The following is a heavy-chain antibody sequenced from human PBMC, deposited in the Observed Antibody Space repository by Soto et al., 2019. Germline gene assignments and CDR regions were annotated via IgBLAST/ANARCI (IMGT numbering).Heavy chain of an antibody. V-gene: IGHV3-30-3*01. CDR3: ARDSPTGRYYYGMDV. J-gene: IGHJ6*02. CDR2: ISYDGSNK. CDR1: GFTFSSYA. D-gene: IGHD4-4*01. Sequence: GGSLRLSCAASGFTFSSYAMHWVRQAPGKGLEWVAVISYDGSNKYYADSVKGRFTISRDNSKNTLYLQMNSLRAEDTAVYYCARDSPTGRYYYGMDVWGQGTTVTVSS.